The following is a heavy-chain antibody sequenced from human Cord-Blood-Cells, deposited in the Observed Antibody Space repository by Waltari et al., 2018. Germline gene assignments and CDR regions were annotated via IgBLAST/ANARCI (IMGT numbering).Heavy chain of an antibody. V-gene: IGHV4-34*01. CDR1: GGSFSGSY. J-gene: IGHJ4*02. Sequence: QVQLQQWGAGLLKPSETLSLTCAVYGGSFSGSYSRWIRQPPGKGLEWIGEINHSGSTNYNPSLKSRVTISVDTSKNQFSLKLSSVTAADTAVYYCARVPASTVVTDYWGQGTLVTVSS. CDR2: INHSGST. D-gene: IGHD4-17*01. CDR3: ARVPASTVVTDY.